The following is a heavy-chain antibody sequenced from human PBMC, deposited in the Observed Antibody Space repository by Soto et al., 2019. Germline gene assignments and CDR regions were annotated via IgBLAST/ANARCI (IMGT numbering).Heavy chain of an antibody. CDR1: GYTLTSYG. J-gene: IGHJ5*02. CDR2: ISAYNGNT. D-gene: IGHD6-6*01. CDR3: ARDGSSSPGGFDP. Sequence: DSVKGSCQASGYTLTSYGISWVRQAPGQGLEWMGWISAYNGNTNYAQKLQGRVTMTTDTSTSTAYMELRSLRSDDTALYYCARDGSSSPGGFDPWGQGTLVTVSS. V-gene: IGHV1-18*01.